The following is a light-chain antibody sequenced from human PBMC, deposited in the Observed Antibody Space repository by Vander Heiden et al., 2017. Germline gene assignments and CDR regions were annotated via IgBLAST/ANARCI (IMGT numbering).Light chain of an antibody. J-gene: IGKJ5*01. CDR2: GAS. CDR1: QGIRNE. V-gene: IGKV1-17*01. Sequence: PSPLSAAVGDRVTITCRASQGIRNELGWYQQKPGKAPKRLIYGASSLQSGVPSRFSGSGSGTEFTLTISSLQPEDFATYFCLHYNSYPITFGQGTRLENK. CDR3: LHYNSYPIT.